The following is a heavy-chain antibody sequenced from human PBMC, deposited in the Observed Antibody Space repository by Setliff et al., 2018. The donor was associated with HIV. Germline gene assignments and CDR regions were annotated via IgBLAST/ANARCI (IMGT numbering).Heavy chain of an antibody. Sequence: GGSLRLSCVVSGFNFSDDYMSWIRQAPGKGLEWVSYISSSGSFTNYADSVKGRFTISRDDAKNSLYLQMNSLRAEDTAVYYCARDGSYISRGYWGQGTLVTVSS. CDR3: ARDGSYISRGY. J-gene: IGHJ4*02. CDR2: ISSSGSFT. V-gene: IGHV3-11*05. CDR1: GFNFSDDY. D-gene: IGHD5-18*01.